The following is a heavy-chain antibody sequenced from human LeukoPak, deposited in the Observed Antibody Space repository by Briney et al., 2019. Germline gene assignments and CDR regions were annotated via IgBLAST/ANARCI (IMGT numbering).Heavy chain of an antibody. CDR2: ISGSGGST. D-gene: IGHD5-18*01. V-gene: IGHV3-23*01. CDR3: ARRERLGYSYGRGTLDI. J-gene: IGHJ3*02. CDR1: GFTFTSYA. Sequence: GGSLRLSCAASGFTFTSYAMTWVRQAPGKGLEWVADISGSGGSTYYADSVKGRFTISRDNSRNTLYLQMNSLRVEDTAVYYCARRERLGYSYGRGTLDIWGQGTMVTVSS.